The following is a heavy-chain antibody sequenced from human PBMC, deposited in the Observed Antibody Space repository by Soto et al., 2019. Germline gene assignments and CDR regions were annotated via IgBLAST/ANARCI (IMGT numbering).Heavy chain of an antibody. V-gene: IGHV1-69*02. D-gene: IGHD2-21*02. J-gene: IGHJ1*01. CDR3: ASPSDGGNSGKYFQH. CDR1: GGTFSSYT. CDR2: IIPILGIA. Sequence: QVQLVQSGAEVKKPGSSVKVSCKASGGTFSSYTISWVRQAPGQGLEWMGRIIPILGIANDAQKFQGRVTITADKSTSTADMELSSLGSEDTAVYYCASPSDGGNSGKYFQHWGQGTLVTVSS.